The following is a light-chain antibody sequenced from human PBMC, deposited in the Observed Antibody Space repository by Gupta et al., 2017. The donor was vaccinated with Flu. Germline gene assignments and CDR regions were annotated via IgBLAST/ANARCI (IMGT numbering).Light chain of an antibody. Sequence: QSALTQPASVSGCPGHPTTLSRPATRSDVGGYSYVSWYQQHPGNAPKLIIYEVTNRPSGVSSRFSGSRSGNTASLTISGLQAEDEADYYCGSYASTNTGLFGGGTKVTVL. J-gene: IGLJ2*01. CDR3: GSYASTNTGL. CDR1: RSDVGGYSY. CDR2: EVT. V-gene: IGLV2-14*01.